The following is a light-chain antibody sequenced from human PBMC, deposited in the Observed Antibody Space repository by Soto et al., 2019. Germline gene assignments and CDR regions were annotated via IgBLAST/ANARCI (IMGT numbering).Light chain of an antibody. CDR3: QQRSTWPPA. J-gene: IGKJ2*01. Sequence: EIVLTQSPATLSLSPGEGATLSCRASQSVGRYLAWYQQKPGQAPRLLIYDAPNRATGIPARISGSGSGTDFTLTISSLEPEDFALYYCQQRSTWPPAFGQGTKLEIK. CDR2: DAP. CDR1: QSVGRY. V-gene: IGKV3-11*01.